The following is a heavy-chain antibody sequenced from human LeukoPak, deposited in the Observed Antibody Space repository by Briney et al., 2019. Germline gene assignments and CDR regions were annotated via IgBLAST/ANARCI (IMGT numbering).Heavy chain of an antibody. Sequence: SGTLSLTCTVSGGSISSYYWSWIRQPPGKGLEWIGYIYYSGSTNYNPSLKSRVTISVDTSKNQFSLKLSSVTAADTAVYYCARRASSGWYVDYWGQGTLVTVSS. D-gene: IGHD6-19*01. CDR3: ARRASSGWYVDY. CDR2: IYYSGST. J-gene: IGHJ4*02. V-gene: IGHV4-59*08. CDR1: GGSISSYY.